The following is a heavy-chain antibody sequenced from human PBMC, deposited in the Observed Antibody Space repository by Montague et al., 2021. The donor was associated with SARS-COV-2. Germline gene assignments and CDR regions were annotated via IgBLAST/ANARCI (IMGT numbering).Heavy chain of an antibody. CDR1: GGSISSGGYY. D-gene: IGHD6-13*01. CDR2: IYYSGST. J-gene: IGHJ6*02. CDR3: ARVGLQRLVGLSGMDV. Sequence: SETLSLTCTVSGGSISSGGYYWGWIRQPPGKGLEWIGCIYYSGSTYYNPSLKSRVTISVDTSKNQFSLKLSSVTAADTAVYYCARVGLQRLVGLSGMDVWGQGATVTVSS. V-gene: IGHV4-39*07.